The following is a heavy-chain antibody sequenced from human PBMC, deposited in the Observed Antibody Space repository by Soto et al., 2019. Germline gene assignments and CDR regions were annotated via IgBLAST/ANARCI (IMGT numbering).Heavy chain of an antibody. V-gene: IGHV4-39*01. J-gene: IGHJ3*02. CDR1: GGSISSSSYY. D-gene: IGHD4-17*01. Sequence: QLQLQESGPGLVKPSETLSLTFTVSGGSISSSSYYWGWIRQPPGKGLEWIGSIYYRGSTYYNPSLNSRVTISVDTSKNQFSLKLSSVTAADTAVYYCARNYGDYVLDAFDIWGHGTMVTVSS. CDR2: IYYRGST. CDR3: ARNYGDYVLDAFDI.